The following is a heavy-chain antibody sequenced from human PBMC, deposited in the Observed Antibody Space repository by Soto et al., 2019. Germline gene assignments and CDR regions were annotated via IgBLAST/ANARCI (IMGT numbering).Heavy chain of an antibody. CDR2: IYWDDDK. V-gene: IGHV2-5*02. Sequence: QITLKESGPTLVKPTQTLTLTCTFSGFSLSSTRVAVGWIRQPPGKALEWLALIYWDDDKRYSPFLKSRLTITKDTSKNQVVLTMTPMDPVDTATYYFAHSVVAGLGYYFDYWGQGTLVTVSS. CDR3: AHSVVAGLGYYFDY. J-gene: IGHJ4*02. D-gene: IGHD6-19*01. CDR1: GFSLSSTRVA.